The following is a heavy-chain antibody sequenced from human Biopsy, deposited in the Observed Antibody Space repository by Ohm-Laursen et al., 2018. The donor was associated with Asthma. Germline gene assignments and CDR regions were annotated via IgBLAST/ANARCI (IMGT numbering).Heavy chain of an antibody. D-gene: IGHD2-15*01. J-gene: IGHJ4*02. V-gene: IGHV3-7*05. Sequence: SPRLSCSASGFTFSTSCMTWVRQAPGKGLEWVANIKEDGSEKNYVDSVKGRFTISRDNGKNSLYLQMNSLRAEDTAVYYCARDVDLRSGYWGQGTLVTVSS. CDR2: IKEDGSEK. CDR1: GFTFSTSC. CDR3: ARDVDLRSGY.